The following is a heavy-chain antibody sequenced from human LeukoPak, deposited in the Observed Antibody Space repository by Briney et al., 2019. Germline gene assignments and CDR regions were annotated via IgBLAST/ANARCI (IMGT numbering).Heavy chain of an antibody. CDR1: GFTFSNYA. J-gene: IGHJ4*02. D-gene: IGHD6-19*01. CDR3: AKDHGFYNSGWNPLFDY. CDR2: ISDSGSGA. V-gene: IGHV3-23*01. Sequence: GGSLRLSCAASGFTFSNYAMSWGRQAPGKGLEWVSSISDSGSGAYYADSVKRRFTISRDSSKNTVYLQMNSLRAEDTAAYYCAKDHGFYNSGWNPLFDYWGPATLITVSS.